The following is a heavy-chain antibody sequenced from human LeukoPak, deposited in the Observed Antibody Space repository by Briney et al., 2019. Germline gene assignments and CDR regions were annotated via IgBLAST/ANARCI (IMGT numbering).Heavy chain of an antibody. D-gene: IGHD3-10*01. CDR2: ISGSGGST. CDR3: AKGSVRNMVRGVMTY. V-gene: IGHV3-23*01. Sequence: PGGSLRLSCAASGFTFSSYAMSWVRQAPGKGLEWVSAISGSGGSTYYADSVKGRFTISRDNSKNTLYPQMNSLRAEDTAVYYCAKGSVRNMVRGVMTYWGQGTLVTVSS. CDR1: GFTFSSYA. J-gene: IGHJ4*02.